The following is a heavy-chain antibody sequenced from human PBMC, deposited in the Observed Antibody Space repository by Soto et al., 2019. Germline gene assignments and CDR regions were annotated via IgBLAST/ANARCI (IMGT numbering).Heavy chain of an antibody. V-gene: IGHV4-59*01. CDR1: GDSNHSFY. CDR3: AALYNTSPFFDY. J-gene: IGHJ4*02. Sequence: LSLTCTVSGDSNHSFYWAWIRQPPGKGLEWIGHISYTGTANYNPSLESRVTVSIDTSKNQFSLRLRSVTAADTAIYYCAALYNTSPFFDYWGQGTLVTVSS. CDR2: ISYTGTA. D-gene: IGHD1-20*01.